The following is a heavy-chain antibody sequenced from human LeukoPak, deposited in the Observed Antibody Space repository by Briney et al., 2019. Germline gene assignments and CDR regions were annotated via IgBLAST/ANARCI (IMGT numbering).Heavy chain of an antibody. CDR1: GGPISSYY. J-gene: IGHJ6*02. Sequence: ASETLSLTCTVSGGPISSYYWSWIRQPPGKGLEWIGYIYYSGSTNYNPSLKSRVTISVDTSKNQFSLKLSSVTAADTAVYYCARTRTMVRGSFYGMDVWGQGTTVTVSS. V-gene: IGHV4-59*08. D-gene: IGHD3-10*01. CDR2: IYYSGST. CDR3: ARTRTMVRGSFYGMDV.